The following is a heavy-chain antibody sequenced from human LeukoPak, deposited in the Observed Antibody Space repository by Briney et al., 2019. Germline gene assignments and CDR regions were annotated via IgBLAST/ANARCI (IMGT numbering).Heavy chain of an antibody. CDR3: AKGNYDILTGYSYYFDY. Sequence: PGGSLRLSCAASGFTFSSYGMSWVRQAPGKGLEWVSAISGSGGSTYYADSVRGRFTISRDNSKNTLYLQMNSLRAEDTAVYYCAKGNYDILTGYSYYFDYWGQGTLVTVSS. CDR2: ISGSGGST. V-gene: IGHV3-23*01. D-gene: IGHD3-9*01. CDR1: GFTFSSYG. J-gene: IGHJ4*02.